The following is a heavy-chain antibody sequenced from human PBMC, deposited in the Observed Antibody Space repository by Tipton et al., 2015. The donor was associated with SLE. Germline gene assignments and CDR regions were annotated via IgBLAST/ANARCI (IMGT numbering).Heavy chain of an antibody. CDR2: IYYSGST. Sequence: TLSLTCTVSGGSMNNFYWSWIRQHPGKGLEWIGYIYYSGSTYYNPSLKSRVTISLDTSKNQFSLKLTSVTAADTAVYYCARVGVVPIFDYWGQGTLVTVSS. D-gene: IGHD3-10*01. CDR3: ARVGVVPIFDY. V-gene: IGHV4-31*03. CDR1: GGSMNNFY. J-gene: IGHJ4*02.